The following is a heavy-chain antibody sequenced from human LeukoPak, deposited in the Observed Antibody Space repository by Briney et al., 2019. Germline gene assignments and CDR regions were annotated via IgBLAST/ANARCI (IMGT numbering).Heavy chain of an antibody. J-gene: IGHJ4*02. CDR2: INPNSGGT. Sequence: ASVKVSCKASGYTFTGYYMHWVRQAPGQGLEWMGWINPNSGGTNYAQKFQGRVTMTRDTSISTAYMELSRLRSDDTAVNYCARGLRITIFPTAYYFDYWGQGTLVTVSS. V-gene: IGHV1-2*02. CDR3: ARGLRITIFPTAYYFDY. CDR1: GYTFTGYY. D-gene: IGHD3-9*01.